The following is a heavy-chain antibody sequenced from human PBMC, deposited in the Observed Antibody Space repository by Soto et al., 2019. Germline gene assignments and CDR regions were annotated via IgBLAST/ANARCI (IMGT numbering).Heavy chain of an antibody. CDR2: IYYSGST. D-gene: IGHD3-3*01. CDR1: GGSISSSSYY. CDR3: ASCFSLYIFRVVLETKDF. Sequence: SETLSLTCTVSGGSISSSSYYWGWIRQPPGKGLEWIGSIYYSGSTYYNPSLKSRVTISVDTSKNQFSLKLSSVNAADTAVSSCASCFSLYIFRVVLETKDFWAQPILVTVTS. V-gene: IGHV4-39*01. J-gene: IGHJ4*02.